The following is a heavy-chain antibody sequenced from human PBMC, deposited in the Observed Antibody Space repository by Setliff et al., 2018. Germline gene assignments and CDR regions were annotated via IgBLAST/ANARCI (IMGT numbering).Heavy chain of an antibody. CDR3: SRLVRYCTTTTCQRASGDDY. Sequence: ASVKVSCKASGYTFTNYGVTWVRQAPGQGLEWMGWISPYSGNTYYAPELQGRVTLTTDTSTTTAYLELRSLTSDDAAVYYCSRLVRYCTTTTCQRASGDDYWGQGTLVTVSS. J-gene: IGHJ4*02. CDR1: GYTFTNYG. CDR2: ISPYSGNT. V-gene: IGHV1-18*01. D-gene: IGHD2-8*01.